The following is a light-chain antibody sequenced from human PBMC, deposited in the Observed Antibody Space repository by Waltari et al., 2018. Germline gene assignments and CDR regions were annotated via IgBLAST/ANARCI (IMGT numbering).Light chain of an antibody. CDR3: NSYTGSSSWV. V-gene: IGLV2-14*03. CDR1: SSDVGFYNY. J-gene: IGLJ3*02. CDR2: DVF. Sequence: QSALTQPASVSWFPGQSLTISSTGTSSDVGFYNYVSLYQQYPGKAPKLISYDVFQRPSGVSNRFSGSKSGNTASLTISGLQTEDEGDYYCNSYTGSSSWVFGGGTKLTVL.